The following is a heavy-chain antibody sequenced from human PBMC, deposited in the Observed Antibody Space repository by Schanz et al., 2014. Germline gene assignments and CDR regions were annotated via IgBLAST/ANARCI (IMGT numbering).Heavy chain of an antibody. V-gene: IGHV3-23*04. CDR3: TKDKSQIAVAGLFDL. CDR1: GFTFSTSA. CDR2: ILGLASTT. J-gene: IGHJ4*02. D-gene: IGHD6-19*01. Sequence: EVQLVESGGGLVQPGGSLRLSCAASGFTFSTSAMSWVHQVPGKGLEWVSAILGLASTTYYADSVKGRFTISRDNSKNLLYLQMNSLRAEDTALYYCTKDKSQIAVAGLFDLWGQGTLVTVSS.